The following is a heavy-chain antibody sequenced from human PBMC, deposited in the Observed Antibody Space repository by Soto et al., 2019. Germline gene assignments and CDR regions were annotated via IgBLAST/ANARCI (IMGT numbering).Heavy chain of an antibody. Sequence: ASVKVSCKASGYTFTSYDINWVRKATGQGLGWMGWMNPNSGNTGYAKKFPGRVTITADESTITAYMELSRLRSEDTAVYYGSRGHSDSSSWYDILGSYYDDDYGMAVWGQGTAVTVSS. J-gene: IGHJ6*02. CDR2: MNPNSGNT. CDR1: GYTFTSYD. V-gene: IGHV1-8*01. D-gene: IGHD6-13*01. CDR3: SRGHSDSSSWYDILGSYYDDDYGMAV.